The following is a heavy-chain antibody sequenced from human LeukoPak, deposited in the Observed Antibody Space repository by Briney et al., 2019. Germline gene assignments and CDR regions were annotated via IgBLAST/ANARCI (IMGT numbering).Heavy chain of an antibody. CDR3: ARHKVGAPGADWYFDL. CDR1: GGSISSYY. J-gene: IGHJ2*01. Sequence: SETLSLTCTVSGGSISSYYWSWIRQPPGKGLEWIGYIYTSGSTNYNPSLKSRVTISVDTSKNQFSLKLSSVTAADTAVYYCARHKVGAPGADWYFDLGGRGTLVTVSS. D-gene: IGHD1-26*01. V-gene: IGHV4-4*09. CDR2: IYTSGST.